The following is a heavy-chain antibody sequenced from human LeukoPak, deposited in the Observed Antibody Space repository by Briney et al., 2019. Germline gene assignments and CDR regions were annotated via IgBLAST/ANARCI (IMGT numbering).Heavy chain of an antibody. D-gene: IGHD3-3*01. CDR3: AKDLNYDFWSGLGN. J-gene: IGHJ4*02. V-gene: IGHV3-30*18. CDR2: ISYDGTNK. Sequence: PGRSLRLSCAVSGFTFSSYGMHWVRQAPGKGLEWMAVISYDGTNKYYADSVKGRFTISRDNSKNTLYLQMNSLRAEDTAVYNCAKDLNYDFWSGLGNWGQGTLVTVSS. CDR1: GFTFSSYG.